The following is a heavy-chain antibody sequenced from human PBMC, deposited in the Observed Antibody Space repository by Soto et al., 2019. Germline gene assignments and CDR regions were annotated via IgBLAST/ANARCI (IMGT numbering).Heavy chain of an antibody. CDR1: GGTFSSYA. D-gene: IGHD6-6*01. CDR2: IIPIFGTA. Sequence: QVQLVQSAAEVKKPGSSVKVSCKASGGTFSSYAISWVRQAPGQGLEWMGGIIPIFGTANYAQKFQGRVTITAQKSTSTAYKELSSLRSEDTAVYYCERAPIASPRDWFDPWGQGTLVTVSS. CDR3: ERAPIASPRDWFDP. V-gene: IGHV1-69*06. J-gene: IGHJ5*02.